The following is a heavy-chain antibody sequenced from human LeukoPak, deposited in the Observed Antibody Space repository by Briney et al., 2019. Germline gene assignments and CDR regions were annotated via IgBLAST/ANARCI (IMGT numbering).Heavy chain of an antibody. Sequence: GGSLRLSCAASGFTFSSYWMSWVRQAPGKGLEWVAVIWYDGSNKYYADSVKGRFTISRDNSKNTLYLQMNSLRAEDTAVYYCARARTGVVGAPYFDYWGQGTLVTVSS. J-gene: IGHJ4*02. V-gene: IGHV3-33*08. CDR2: IWYDGSNK. D-gene: IGHD1-26*01. CDR3: ARARTGVVGAPYFDY. CDR1: GFTFSSYW.